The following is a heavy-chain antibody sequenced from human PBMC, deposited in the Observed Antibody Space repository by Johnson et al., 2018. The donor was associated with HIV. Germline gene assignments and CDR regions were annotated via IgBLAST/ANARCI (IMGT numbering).Heavy chain of an antibody. Sequence: QVQLVESGGGVVRPGGSLRLSCAASGFTFSNYPMNWVRQAPGKGLEWVAVISFDGNNKYYADSVKGRLTILRDNSKNTLYLQMNSLRAEDTAVYYCAREDQDAFDIWGQGTMVTVSS. CDR2: ISFDGNNK. CDR3: AREDQDAFDI. V-gene: IGHV3-30*14. J-gene: IGHJ3*02. CDR1: GFTFSNYP.